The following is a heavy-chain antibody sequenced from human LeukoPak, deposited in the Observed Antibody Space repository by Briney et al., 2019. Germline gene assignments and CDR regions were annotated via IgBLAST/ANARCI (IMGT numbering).Heavy chain of an antibody. CDR3: ARVPRYYYYYMDV. V-gene: IGHV1-2*02. J-gene: IGHJ6*03. CDR2: INPNSGGT. CDR1: GCTFTGYY. Sequence: EASVKVSCKASGCTFTGYYMHWVRQAPGQGLEWMGWINPNSGGTNYAQKFQGRVTMTRDTSISTAYMELSRLRSDDTAVYYCARVPRYYYYYMDVWGKGTTVTVSS.